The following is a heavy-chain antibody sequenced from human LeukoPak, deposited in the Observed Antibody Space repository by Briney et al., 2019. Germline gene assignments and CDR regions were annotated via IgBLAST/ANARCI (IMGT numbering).Heavy chain of an antibody. J-gene: IGHJ3*02. CDR2: INPNSGGT. V-gene: IGHV1-2*06. Sequence: ASVKVSCKASGYTFTGYYMHWVRQAPGQGLEWMGRINPNSGGTNYAQKFQGRVTMTRDTSISTAYMELSKLRSHDTAVYYCGRELSVTMIVVGMTSGVNAFDIWGQGTMVTVSS. D-gene: IGHD3-22*01. CDR3: GRELSVTMIVVGMTSGVNAFDI. CDR1: GYTFTGYY.